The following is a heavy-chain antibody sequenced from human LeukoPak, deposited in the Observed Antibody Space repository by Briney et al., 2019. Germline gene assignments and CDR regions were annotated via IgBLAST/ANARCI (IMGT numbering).Heavy chain of an antibody. CDR3: ARHPPIFYDSSGYYSPSALDY. Sequence: PSETLSLTCTVCGGSISSSSYYWGWIRQPPGKGLEWIGSIYYSGSTYYNPSLKSRVTISVDTSKNQFSLKLSSVTAADAAVYYCARHPPIFYDSSGYYSPSALDYWGQGTLVTVSS. V-gene: IGHV4-39*01. J-gene: IGHJ4*02. CDR1: GGSISSSSYY. D-gene: IGHD3-22*01. CDR2: IYYSGST.